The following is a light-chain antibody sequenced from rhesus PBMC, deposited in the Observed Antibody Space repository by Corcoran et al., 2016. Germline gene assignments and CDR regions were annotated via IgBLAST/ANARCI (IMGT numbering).Light chain of an antibody. J-gene: IGKJ3*01. CDR3: QQYSSSPFT. CDR2: KAS. CDR1: QSISSW. V-gene: IGKV1-22*01. Sequence: DIQMTQSPSSLSTSVGDTVTITCRASQSISSWLAWYQQKQGNTPKLLIYKASTLQSGVPSRLSGSGSGTDFTLTISSLQSEDFATYYCQQYSSSPFTFGPGTKLDIK.